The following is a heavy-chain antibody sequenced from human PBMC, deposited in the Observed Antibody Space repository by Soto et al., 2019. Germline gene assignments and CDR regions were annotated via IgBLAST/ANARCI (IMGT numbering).Heavy chain of an antibody. J-gene: IGHJ5*02. Sequence: GASVKVSCKASGYTSTSYYMHWVRQAPGQGLEWMGIINPSGGSTSYAQKFQGRVTMTRDTSTSTVYMELSSLRSEDTAVYYCARSSSWYWFDPWGQGTLVTVSS. CDR2: INPSGGST. CDR1: GYTSTSYY. V-gene: IGHV1-46*01. D-gene: IGHD6-13*01. CDR3: ARSSSWYWFDP.